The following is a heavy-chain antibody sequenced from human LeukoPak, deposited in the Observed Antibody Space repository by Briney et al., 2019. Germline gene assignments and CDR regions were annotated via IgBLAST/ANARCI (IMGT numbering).Heavy chain of an antibody. CDR2: IYTSGST. CDR3: ARLSPLDYYYYYMDV. V-gene: IGHV4-4*09. J-gene: IGHJ6*03. CDR1: GGSISSYY. Sequence: SETLSLTCTVSGGSISSYYWSWIRQPPGKGLEWIGYIYTSGSTNYNPSLKSRVTISVDTSKNQFSLKLSSVTAADTAVYYCARLSPLDYYYYYMDVWGKGTTVTVSS.